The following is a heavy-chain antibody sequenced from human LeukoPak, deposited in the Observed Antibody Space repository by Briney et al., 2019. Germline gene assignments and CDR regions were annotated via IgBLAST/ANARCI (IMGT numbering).Heavy chain of an antibody. Sequence: PGGSLRLSCAASGFTFSSYSMNWVRQAPGKGLEWVSSISSSSSYIYYADSVKGRFTISRDNAKNSLYLQMNSLRAEDTAVYYCARACSGGSCSGYWGQGTLVTVSS. D-gene: IGHD2-15*01. V-gene: IGHV3-21*01. CDR1: GFTFSSYS. CDR3: ARACSGGSCSGY. CDR2: ISSSSSYI. J-gene: IGHJ4*02.